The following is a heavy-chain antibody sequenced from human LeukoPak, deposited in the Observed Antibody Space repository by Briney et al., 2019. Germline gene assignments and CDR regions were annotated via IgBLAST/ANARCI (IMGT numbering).Heavy chain of an antibody. CDR3: ARDGGSYFDY. V-gene: IGHV3-74*01. CDR2: FNSDGSST. Sequence: GGSLRLSCAASGFTFSSYWMHWVRQAPGKGLVWVSRFNSDGSSTRYADSVKGRFTIPRDNAKNTLYLQMNSLRVEDTAVYYCARDGGSYFDYWGQGTLVTVSS. J-gene: IGHJ4*02. CDR1: GFTFSSYW. D-gene: IGHD1-26*01.